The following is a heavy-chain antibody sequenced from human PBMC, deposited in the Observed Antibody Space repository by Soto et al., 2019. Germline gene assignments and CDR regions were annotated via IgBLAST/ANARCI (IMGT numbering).Heavy chain of an antibody. J-gene: IGHJ4*02. Sequence: GGSLRLSCAASGFTFSSYAVSWVRQAPGKGPEWISSISGSGSTIYYADSVKGRFTISRDNSKNTLYLQMSSLRAGDTAVYYCAKVFYYYDSSGYYYFDYWGQGTLVPVSS. V-gene: IGHV3-23*01. CDR3: AKVFYYYDSSGYYYFDY. CDR2: ISGSGSTI. CDR1: GFTFSSYA. D-gene: IGHD3-22*01.